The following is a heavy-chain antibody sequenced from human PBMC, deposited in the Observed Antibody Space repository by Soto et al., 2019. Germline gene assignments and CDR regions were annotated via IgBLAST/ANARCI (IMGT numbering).Heavy chain of an antibody. D-gene: IGHD2-15*01. V-gene: IGHV4-30-2*02. J-gene: IGHJ4*02. Sequence: TLSLTCAFSGGLIRRGGYSWCWIRPPPGKGLEWIGYIYHSGSTYYNPSLKSRVTISVDTSKNQLSLKLSSVTAADTVVYYCSIYRRNHYSFCGQGTLV. CDR2: IYHSGST. CDR3: SIYRRNHYSF. CDR1: GGLIRRGGYS.